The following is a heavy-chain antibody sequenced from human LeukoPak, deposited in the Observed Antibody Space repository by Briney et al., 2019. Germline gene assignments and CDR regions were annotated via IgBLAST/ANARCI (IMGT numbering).Heavy chain of an antibody. Sequence: GGSLRLYCAASGFTFSSYWMSWVRQAPGKGLEWVANIKQDGSEKYYVDSVKGRLTISRDNAKNSLYPQMNSLRAEDTAVYYCARVDSGYDSPSFDYWGQGTLVTVSS. D-gene: IGHD5-12*01. CDR1: GFTFSSYW. V-gene: IGHV3-7*03. CDR3: ARVDSGYDSPSFDY. J-gene: IGHJ4*02. CDR2: IKQDGSEK.